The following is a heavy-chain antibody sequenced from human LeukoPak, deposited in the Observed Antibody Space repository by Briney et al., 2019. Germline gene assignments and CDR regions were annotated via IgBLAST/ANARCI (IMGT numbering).Heavy chain of an antibody. D-gene: IGHD3-22*01. CDR1: GFTFSSYG. V-gene: IGHV3-33*01. CDR3: ARDPYDSSGYYFDY. CDR2: IWYDGSNK. J-gene: IGHJ4*02. Sequence: GGSLRLSCAASGFTFSSYGMHWVRQAPGKGLEWVAGIWYDGSNKYYADSVKGRFTISRDNSKNTLYLQMNSLRAEDTAVYYCARDPYDSSGYYFDYWGQGTLVTVSS.